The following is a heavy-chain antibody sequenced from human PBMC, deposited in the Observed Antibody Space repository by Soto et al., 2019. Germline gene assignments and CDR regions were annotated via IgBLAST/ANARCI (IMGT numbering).Heavy chain of an antibody. D-gene: IGHD2-15*01. J-gene: IGHJ4*02. CDR2: ISSSSSYI. Sequence: EVQLVESGGGLVKPGGSLRLSCAASGFTFSSYSMNWVRQAPGKGLEWVSSISSSSSYIYYADSVKGRFTISRDNAKNSLYLQMNSLRAEDTAVYYCARELHCSGGSCVFDDWGQGTLVTVSS. V-gene: IGHV3-21*01. CDR1: GFTFSSYS. CDR3: ARELHCSGGSCVFDD.